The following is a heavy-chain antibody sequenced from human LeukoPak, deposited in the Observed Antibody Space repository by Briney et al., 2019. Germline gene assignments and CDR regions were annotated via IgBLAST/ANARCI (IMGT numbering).Heavy chain of an antibody. V-gene: IGHV4-59*01. CDR1: GGSISSYY. CDR3: ARVSGFWSGYPNWFDP. Sequence: SETLSLTCTVSGGSISSYYWSWIRQPPGKGLEWIGYIYYSGSTNYNPSLKSRVTISVDTSKNQFSLKLSSVTAADTAVYYCARVSGFWSGYPNWFDPWGQGTLVTVSS. CDR2: IYYSGST. J-gene: IGHJ5*02. D-gene: IGHD3-3*01.